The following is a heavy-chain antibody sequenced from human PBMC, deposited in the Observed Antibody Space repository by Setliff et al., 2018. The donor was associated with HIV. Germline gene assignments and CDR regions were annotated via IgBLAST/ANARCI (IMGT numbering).Heavy chain of an antibody. Sequence: SETLSLTCTVSGGSISSGGYYWSWIRQHPGKGLEWIGYIYYSGSTYYNPSLQSRVTISVDTSKNMAYLHINSLQTDDTATYYCMRYAPQGNWGQGTLVTVSS. CDR2: IYYSGST. J-gene: IGHJ4*02. V-gene: IGHV4-31*03. D-gene: IGHD2-8*01. CDR1: GGSISSGGYY. CDR3: MRYAPQGN.